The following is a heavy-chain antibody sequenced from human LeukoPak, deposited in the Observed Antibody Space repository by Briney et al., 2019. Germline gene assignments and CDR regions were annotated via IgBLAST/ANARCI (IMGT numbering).Heavy chain of an antibody. D-gene: IGHD1-26*01. Sequence: GGSLRLSCAASGFSFSSSAMSWVRQAPGEGLEWGSAISGSGGNTYYAGSVKGRFTIFRDNSKNMLYLQMNSLRAEDTALYYCARDGGSYLQPTDYWGQGTLVTVSS. CDR1: GFSFSSSA. CDR2: ISGSGGNT. J-gene: IGHJ4*02. CDR3: ARDGGSYLQPTDY. V-gene: IGHV3-23*01.